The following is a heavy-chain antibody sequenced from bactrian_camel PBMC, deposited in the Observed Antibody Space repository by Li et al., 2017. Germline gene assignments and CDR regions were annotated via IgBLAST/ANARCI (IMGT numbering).Heavy chain of an antibody. CDR1: GYIDDSIV. D-gene: IGHD7*01. V-gene: IGHV3S40*01. J-gene: IGHJ4*01. CDR2: IYSGGGSQ. Sequence: VQLVESGGGSVQAGGSLRLTCAASGYIDDSIVLCWFRQAPGKERGGVASIYSGGGSQYYADSVKGRFTISQDQAQPIVYLEMNDLLPDDSGVYYCAADQPHEWWQLHDRLGYYPYTGQGTQVTVS.